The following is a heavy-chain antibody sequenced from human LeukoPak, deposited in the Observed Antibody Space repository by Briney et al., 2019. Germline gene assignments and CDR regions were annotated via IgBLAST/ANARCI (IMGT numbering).Heavy chain of an antibody. CDR2: IIPIFGTA. J-gene: IGHJ4*02. V-gene: IGHV1-69*05. CDR1: GGTFSSYA. D-gene: IGHD5-24*01. Sequence: SVNVSCKAPGGTFSSYAISWVRQAPGQGLEWMGRIIPIFGTANYAQKFQGRVTITTDESTSTANMELSSLRSEDTDVYYCARFNEEMGYYFDYWGQGTLVTVSS. CDR3: ARFNEEMGYYFDY.